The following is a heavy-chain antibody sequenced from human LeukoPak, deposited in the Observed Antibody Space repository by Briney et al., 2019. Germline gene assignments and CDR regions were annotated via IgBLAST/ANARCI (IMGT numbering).Heavy chain of an antibody. Sequence: GGSLRLSCAASGFTFSSYAMSWVRQAPGKGLEWVSAISGSGGSTYYADSVKGRFAISRDNSKNTLYLQMNSLRAEDTAVYYCAKLQIREGYYYYMDVWGKGTTVTVSS. D-gene: IGHD1-26*01. CDR1: GFTFSSYA. J-gene: IGHJ6*03. CDR3: AKLQIREGYYYYMDV. CDR2: ISGSGGST. V-gene: IGHV3-23*01.